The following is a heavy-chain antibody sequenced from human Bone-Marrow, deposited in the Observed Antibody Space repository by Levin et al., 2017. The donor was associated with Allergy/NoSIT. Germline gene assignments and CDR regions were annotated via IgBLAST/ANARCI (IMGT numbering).Heavy chain of an antibody. CDR1: GFTVSDNY. CDR3: ARDRVVPHTGGSFYYYGMDV. D-gene: IGHD4-23*01. CDR2: LYTSGTT. J-gene: IGHJ6*02. V-gene: IGHV3-53*01. Sequence: GGSLRLSCAASGFTVSDNYLSWVRQAPGEGLEWVSILYTSGTTYYADSVKGRFTISRDNSRNTLYLQMNNLRAEDTAVYYCARDRVVPHTGGSFYYYGMDVWGQGTTVTVSS.